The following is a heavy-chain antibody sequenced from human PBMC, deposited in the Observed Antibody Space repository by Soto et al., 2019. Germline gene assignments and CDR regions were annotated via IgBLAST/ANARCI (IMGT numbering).Heavy chain of an antibody. V-gene: IGHV4-31*03. J-gene: IGHJ4*02. CDR2: IHYGGST. Sequence: QVQLQESGPRLVKPSQTLSLTCTVSGGSVSSGDYYWSWIRQHPGKCLEWIGHIHYGGSTYYNASLKGRLTMSVDTSNNQFSLKLASVTAADTAVYYCARVPFGDYQLLSFFDYWGQGTLVTVSS. CDR3: ARVPFGDYQLLSFFDY. CDR1: GGSVSSGDYY. D-gene: IGHD2-2*01.